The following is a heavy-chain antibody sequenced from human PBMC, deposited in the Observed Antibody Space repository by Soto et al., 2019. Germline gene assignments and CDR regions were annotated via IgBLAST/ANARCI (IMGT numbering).Heavy chain of an antibody. CDR3: ATQGGDIVVVPAAAYYYYGMDV. Sequence: SETLSLTCTVSGGSVSSGSYYWSWIRQSPGKGLEWIATIYSTDKTYYNPSLLSRVTISVDTSKNQFSLKLSSVTAADTAVYYCATQGGDIVVVPAAAYYYYGMDVWGQGTTVTVSS. J-gene: IGHJ6*02. D-gene: IGHD2-2*01. CDR2: IYSTDKT. V-gene: IGHV4-39*01. CDR1: GGSVSSGSYY.